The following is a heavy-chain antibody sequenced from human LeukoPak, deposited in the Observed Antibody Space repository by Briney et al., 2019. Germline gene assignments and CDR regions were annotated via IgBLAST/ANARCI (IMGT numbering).Heavy chain of an antibody. CDR1: GYTFTSYD. D-gene: IGHD2-2*01. CDR2: MNPNSGNT. Sequence: ASVKVSCKASGYTFTSYDINWVRQATGQGLEWMGWMNPNSGNTGYAQKFQGRVTMTRNTSISTAYMELSSLRSEDTAVYYCAREGRLGYCSSTSCYNFDYWGQGTPVTVSS. J-gene: IGHJ4*02. CDR3: AREGRLGYCSSTSCYNFDY. V-gene: IGHV1-8*01.